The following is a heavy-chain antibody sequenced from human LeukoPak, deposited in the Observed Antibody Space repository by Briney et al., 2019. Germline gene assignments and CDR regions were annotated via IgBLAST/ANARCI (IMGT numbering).Heavy chain of an antibody. CDR2: ISYTGST. Sequence: SETLSLTCTVSGASISRYFWSWIRQPPGKGLEWIGYISYTGSTSYNPSLKSRVTISLDTSKNHFSLRLRSVTAADTAVYSCAKSTPSFDSWDSWGQGTLVTVSS. J-gene: IGHJ4*02. CDR1: GASISRYF. V-gene: IGHV4-59*01. CDR3: AKSTPSFDSWDS. D-gene: IGHD3-3*01.